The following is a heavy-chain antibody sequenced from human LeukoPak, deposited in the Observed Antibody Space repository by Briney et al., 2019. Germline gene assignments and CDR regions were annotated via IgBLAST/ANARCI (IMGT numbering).Heavy chain of an antibody. CDR2: ISYDGSNK. CDR1: GFTFSSYA. Sequence: GGSLRLSCAASGFTFSSYAMHWVRQAPGKGLEWVAVISYDGSNKYYADSVKGRFTISRDNSKNTLYLQMNSLRAEDTAVYYCARALREFDWPRDWYFDLWGRGTLVTVSS. CDR3: ARALREFDWPRDWYFDL. V-gene: IGHV3-30-3*01. D-gene: IGHD3-9*01. J-gene: IGHJ2*01.